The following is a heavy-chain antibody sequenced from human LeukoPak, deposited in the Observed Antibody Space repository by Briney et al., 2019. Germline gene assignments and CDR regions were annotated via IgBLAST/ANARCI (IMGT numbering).Heavy chain of an antibody. D-gene: IGHD4-11*01. CDR3: AKDAQRGFDYSNSLEY. J-gene: IGHJ4*02. Sequence: GGSLRLSCAASGFTYSHYGMHWVRQAPGKGLEWVAVIWSDATEKYYGDAVKGRFTISRDNSRNTLYLQMNSLRAEDTAVYYCAKDAQRGFDYSNSLEYWGQGTLVTVSS. CDR2: IWSDATEK. CDR1: GFTYSHYG. V-gene: IGHV3-33*06.